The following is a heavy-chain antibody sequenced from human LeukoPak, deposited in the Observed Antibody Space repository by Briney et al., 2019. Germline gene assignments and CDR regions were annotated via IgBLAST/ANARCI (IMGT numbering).Heavy chain of an antibody. J-gene: IGHJ6*04. CDR2: IYYSGST. CDR3: ARGSQTADV. D-gene: IGHD3-10*01. Sequence: SETLSLTCTVSGGSISSSSYYWGWIRQPPGKGLEWIGSIYYSGSTYYNPSLKSRVTISVDTSKNQFSLTLSSVTAADMAVYYCARGSQTADVWGKGTTVTVSS. V-gene: IGHV4-39*07. CDR1: GGSISSSSYY.